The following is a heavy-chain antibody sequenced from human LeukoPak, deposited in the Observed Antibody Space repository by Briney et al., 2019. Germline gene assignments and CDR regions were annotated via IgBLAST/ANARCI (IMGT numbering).Heavy chain of an antibody. CDR2: IHPGDSDT. Sequence: GKSLKISCKGSGYSFSTYWIGWVRQMPGKGLEWMGIIHPGDSDTTYSPSFQGQVTISADKSTSTAYLQWSSLKASDTAMYYCARRDSSGYWRYWGQGTLVTVSS. D-gene: IGHD3-22*01. V-gene: IGHV5-51*01. CDR1: GYSFSTYW. J-gene: IGHJ4*02. CDR3: ARRDSSGYWRY.